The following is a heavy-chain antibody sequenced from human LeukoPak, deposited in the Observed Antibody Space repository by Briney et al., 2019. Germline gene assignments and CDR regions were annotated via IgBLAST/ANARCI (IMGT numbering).Heavy chain of an antibody. CDR1: GGSISSSNW. J-gene: IGHJ5*02. Sequence: SETLSLTCNVSGGSISSSNWWSWVRQPPGKGLEWIGEIYYSGSTNYNPSLKSRVTISVDKSKNQFSLKLSSVTAADTAVYYCARHGATYYDILTGYYNRVGQESNWFDPWGQGTLVTVSS. V-gene: IGHV4-4*02. CDR3: ARHGATYYDILTGYYNRVGQESNWFDP. CDR2: IYYSGST. D-gene: IGHD3-9*01.